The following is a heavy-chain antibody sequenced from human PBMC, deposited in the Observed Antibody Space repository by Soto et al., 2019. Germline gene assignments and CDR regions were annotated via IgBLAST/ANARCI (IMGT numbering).Heavy chain of an antibody. V-gene: IGHV1-2*02. D-gene: IGHD3-3*02. CDR1: VYTFTGHY. J-gene: IGHJ4*02. CDR2: IGPESGAT. CDR3: GRGRSGQIVIFY. Sequence: XSVKVSCKTSVYTFTGHYIHWVRQAPQQGPEWMGEIGPESGATRYAEKFRGRVTMTMDTSITTVYMELRNLSPDDTAVYYCGRGRSGQIVIFYWGQGTLVTVS.